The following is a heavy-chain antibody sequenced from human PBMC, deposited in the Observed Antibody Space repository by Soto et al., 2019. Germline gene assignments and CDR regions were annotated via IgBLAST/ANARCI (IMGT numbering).Heavy chain of an antibody. D-gene: IGHD1-20*01. Sequence: ASVKVSCKASGYTFTSYGISWVRQAPGQGLEWMGWISAYNGNTNYAQKLQGRVTMTTDTSTSTAYMGLRSLRSDDTAVYYCAREGITGTTYNYYYGMDVWGQGTTVTVSS. CDR1: GYTFTSYG. CDR3: AREGITGTTYNYYYGMDV. V-gene: IGHV1-18*01. J-gene: IGHJ6*02. CDR2: ISAYNGNT.